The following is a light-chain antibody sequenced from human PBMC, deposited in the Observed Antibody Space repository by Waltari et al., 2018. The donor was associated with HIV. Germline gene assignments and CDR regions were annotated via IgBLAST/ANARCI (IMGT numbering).Light chain of an antibody. J-gene: IGLJ2*01. CDR2: YNT. V-gene: IGLV1-40*01. CDR3: QSYDSSLKVI. CDR1: SSNIGAGYD. Sequence: QSVLTQPPSVPGAPGQRVTISCTGTSSNIGAGYDVHWYQQFPGSVPRLLIYYNTHRPSVVPDRFSGSKSGTSASLAISGLQAEDEADYYCQSYDSSLKVIFGGGTKVTVL.